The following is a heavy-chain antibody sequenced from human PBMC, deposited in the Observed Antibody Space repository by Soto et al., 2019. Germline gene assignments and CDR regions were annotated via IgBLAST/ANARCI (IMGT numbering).Heavy chain of an antibody. J-gene: IGHJ6*02. CDR2: ISGSGGST. V-gene: IGHV3-23*01. D-gene: IGHD1-26*01. CDR1: GFTFSSYA. CDR3: AKGLNSGSYYAGYYYYGMDV. Sequence: GGSLRLCCAASGFTFSSYAMSWVRQAPGKGLEWVSAISGSGGSTYYADSVKGRFTISRDNSKNTLYLQMNSLRAEDTAVYYCAKGLNSGSYYAGYYYYGMDVWGHGTTVTV.